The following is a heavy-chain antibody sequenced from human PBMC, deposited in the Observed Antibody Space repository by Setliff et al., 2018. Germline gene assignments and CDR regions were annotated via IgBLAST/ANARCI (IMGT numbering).Heavy chain of an antibody. CDR1: GYTFTSYA. V-gene: IGHV1-3*01. D-gene: IGHD3-3*01. J-gene: IGHJ4*02. CDR2: INAGNGNT. CDR3: ARDKTIFGVAYPGY. Sequence: ASVKVSCKASGYTFTSYAMNWVRQAPGQRLEWMGWINAGNGNTKYSQKFQGRVTITRDTSASTAYMELSSLRSEDTAVYYCARDKTIFGVAYPGYWGQGTLVTVSS.